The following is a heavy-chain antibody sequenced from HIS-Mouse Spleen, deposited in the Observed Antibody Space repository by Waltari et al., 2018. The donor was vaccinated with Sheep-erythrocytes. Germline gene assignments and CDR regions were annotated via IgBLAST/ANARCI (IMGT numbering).Heavy chain of an antibody. Sequence: QVQLQESCPGLVKPSETLSLTCTVSGGSISSYYWSWIRQPPGKGLEWIGYIYYSGSTNYNPSLKSRVTISVDTSKNQFSLKLSSVTAADTAVYYCARLELGQFDYWGQGTLVTVSS. CDR3: ARLELGQFDY. CDR2: IYYSGST. V-gene: IGHV4-59*08. CDR1: GGSISSYY. J-gene: IGHJ4*02. D-gene: IGHD1-26*01.